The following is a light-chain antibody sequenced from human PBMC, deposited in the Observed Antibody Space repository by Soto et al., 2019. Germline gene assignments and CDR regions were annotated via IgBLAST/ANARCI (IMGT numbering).Light chain of an antibody. CDR3: GTWDSSLSAVV. Sequence: QSALTQPPSVSAAPGQKVTISCSGSSSNIGNNYVSWYQQLPGTAPKLLIYESNKRPSGIPDRFSGSKSGTSATLGITGLQTGDEADYYCGTWDSSLSAVVFGGGTKLTVL. CDR2: ESN. CDR1: SSNIGNNY. J-gene: IGLJ2*01. V-gene: IGLV1-51*02.